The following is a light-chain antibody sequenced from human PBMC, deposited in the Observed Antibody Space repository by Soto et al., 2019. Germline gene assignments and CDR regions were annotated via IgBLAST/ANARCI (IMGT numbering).Light chain of an antibody. J-gene: IGLJ3*02. V-gene: IGLV2-14*01. Sequence: QSALTQPASVSGSPGQSITISCTGTSSDVGGYDFVSWYQQRPGKAPKLIIYDVSNRPSGVSNRFSGSKSGNTASLTISGLQAEDEAEDYCTSYTRSDIGVFGGGTQLTVL. CDR3: TSYTRSDIGV. CDR1: SSDVGGYDF. CDR2: DVS.